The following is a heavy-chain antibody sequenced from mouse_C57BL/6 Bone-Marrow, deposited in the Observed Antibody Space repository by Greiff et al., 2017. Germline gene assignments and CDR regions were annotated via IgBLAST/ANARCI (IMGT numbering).Heavy chain of an antibody. CDR3: SRKRPYDYESNWYYDV. V-gene: IGHV1-55*01. D-gene: IGHD2-4*01. CDR1: GYTFTSYW. J-gene: IGHJ1*03. CDR2: IYPGSGST. Sequence: VQLQQPGAELVKPGASVKMSCKASGYTFTSYWITWVKQRPGQGLEWIGDIYPGSGSTNYNEKFKSKATLTVDTSSSTAYMQLSSLTSEDAAVYDDSRKRPYDYESNWYYDVWGTGTTVTVSS.